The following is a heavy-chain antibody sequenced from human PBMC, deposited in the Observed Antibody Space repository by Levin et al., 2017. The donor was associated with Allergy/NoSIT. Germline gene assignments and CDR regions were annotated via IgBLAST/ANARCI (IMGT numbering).Heavy chain of an antibody. V-gene: IGHV3-74*01. CDR1: GFTFSNYW. D-gene: IGHD2-2*01. CDR2: INSDGSNT. J-gene: IGHJ5*01. Sequence: SLTISCAASGFTFSNYWMHWVRQAPGKGLVWVSHINSDGSNTNYADSVKGRFTISRDNAKNTLYLQMNSLRAEDTAVYYCARGGCSSTSCLDSWGQGTLVTVSP. CDR3: ARGGCSSTSCLDS.